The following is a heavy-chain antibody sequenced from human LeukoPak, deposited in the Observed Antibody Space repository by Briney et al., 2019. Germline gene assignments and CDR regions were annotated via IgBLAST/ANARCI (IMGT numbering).Heavy chain of an antibody. CDR2: IYYSGST. Sequence: PSETLSLTCTVSGGSISSYYWSWIRQPPGKGLEWIGYIYYSGSTNYNPSLKSRVTISVDTSKNQFSLKLSSVTAADTAVYYCARERVEMATIIGYWGQGTLVTVSS. V-gene: IGHV4-59*01. CDR1: GGSISSYY. CDR3: ARERVEMATIIGY. D-gene: IGHD5-24*01. J-gene: IGHJ4*02.